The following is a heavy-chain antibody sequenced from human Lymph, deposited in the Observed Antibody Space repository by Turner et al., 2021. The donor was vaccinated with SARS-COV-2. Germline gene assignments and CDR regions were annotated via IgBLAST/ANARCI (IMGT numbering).Heavy chain of an antibody. V-gene: IGHV3-53*02. J-gene: IGHJ6*02. CDR1: GIIVSRNY. CDR2: IYSGGTT. CDR3: ARDLGTYGMDV. D-gene: IGHD6-13*01. Sequence: EVQLVENGGGLIQPGGYLRLSCAASGIIVSRNYMNWVRQAPGKGLECVSVIYSGGTTYYADSVKGRFTISRDNSKNTLYLQMNSLRVEDTAVYYCARDLGTYGMDVWGQGTTVTVSS.